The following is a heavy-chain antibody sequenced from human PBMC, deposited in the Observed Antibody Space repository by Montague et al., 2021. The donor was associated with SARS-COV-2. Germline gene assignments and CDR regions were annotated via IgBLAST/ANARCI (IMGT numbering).Heavy chain of an antibody. CDR1: GGSISNYY. V-gene: IGHV4-59*01. CDR3: SRGPHSNTWYDPGDY. D-gene: IGHD6-13*01. Sequence: SETLSLTCTVSGGSISNYYWSWIRQTPGKSLEWIGFIFHSGTTNYNPSLKSRVTISTDTSKNHFSLRLTSVTTTDTAVYYCSRGPHSNTWYDPGDYWGQGILVTVSP. J-gene: IGHJ4*02. CDR2: IFHSGTT.